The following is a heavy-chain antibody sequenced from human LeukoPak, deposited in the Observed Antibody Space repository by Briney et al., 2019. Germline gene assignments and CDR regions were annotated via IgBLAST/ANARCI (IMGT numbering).Heavy chain of an antibody. Sequence: GGSLRLSCAASGFTFSSYGMHWVRQAPGKGLEWVAFIRYDGSNKYYADSVKGRFTIFRDNSKNTLYLQMNSLRAEDTAVYYCASTCGGDCYHAFDIWGQGTMVTVSS. D-gene: IGHD2-21*02. CDR3: ASTCGGDCYHAFDI. V-gene: IGHV3-30*02. CDR2: IRYDGSNK. J-gene: IGHJ3*02. CDR1: GFTFSSYG.